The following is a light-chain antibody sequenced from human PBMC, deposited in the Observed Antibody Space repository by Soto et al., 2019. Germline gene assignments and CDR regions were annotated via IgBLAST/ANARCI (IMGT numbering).Light chain of an antibody. Sequence: DIPMTQSPSSLSASVGDRVTITCRASQSITTYLNWYQQKPGTAPRLLIYGASSLQSGVPSTFSGSGSGTDFALTITSLQPEDFATYYCQQSYSSPRTFGGGTQVEIK. CDR3: QQSYSSPRT. CDR2: GAS. V-gene: IGKV1-39*01. J-gene: IGKJ4*01. CDR1: QSITTY.